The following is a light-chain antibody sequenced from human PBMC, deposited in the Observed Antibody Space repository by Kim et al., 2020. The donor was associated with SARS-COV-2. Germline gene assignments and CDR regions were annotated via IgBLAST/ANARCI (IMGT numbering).Light chain of an antibody. CDR3: TSYTSSNLDVV. CDR1: SSGVGGYIY. V-gene: IGLV2-14*03. CDR2: DVT. Sequence: QSALTQPASVSGSPGQSITISWTGTSSGVGGYIYVSWYQQHPGRAPKLMIYDVTNRPSGVSNRFSGSKSGNTASLTISGLQAEDEADYYCTSYTSSNLDVVFGGGTQLTVL. J-gene: IGLJ2*01.